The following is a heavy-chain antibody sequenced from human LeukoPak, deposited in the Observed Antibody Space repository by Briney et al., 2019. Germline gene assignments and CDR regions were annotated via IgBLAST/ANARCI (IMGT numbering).Heavy chain of an antibody. D-gene: IGHD3-16*01. CDR2: INNDGGTT. Sequence: GGSLRLSCSASGFTFSSYALHWVRQAPGKGLEYVSAINNDGGTTYYADSVKGRFTISRDSSKDTLFLQMSSLRAEDTAVYYCVKDTSPSPYYFDYWGQGTLVTVSS. V-gene: IGHV3-64D*06. CDR3: VKDTSPSPYYFDY. J-gene: IGHJ4*02. CDR1: GFTFSSYA.